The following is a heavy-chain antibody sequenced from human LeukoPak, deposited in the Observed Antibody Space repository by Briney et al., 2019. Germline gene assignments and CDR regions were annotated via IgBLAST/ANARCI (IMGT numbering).Heavy chain of an antibody. CDR2: ISAYNGNT. J-gene: IGHJ4*02. CDR1: GYTFTSYG. V-gene: IGHV1-18*01. CDR3: ARRSDAYDSSAYYH. D-gene: IGHD3-22*01. Sequence: WASVKVSCKASGYTFTSYGISWVRQAPGQGLEWMGWISAYNGNTNYAQKLQGRVTMTTDTSTSTAYMELSSLRSEDTALYYCARRSDAYDSSAYYHWGQGTLVTVSS.